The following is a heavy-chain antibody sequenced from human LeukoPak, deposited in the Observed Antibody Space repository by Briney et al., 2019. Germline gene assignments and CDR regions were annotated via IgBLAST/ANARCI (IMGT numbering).Heavy chain of an antibody. CDR1: GFAFSSNW. D-gene: IGHD7-27*01. Sequence: GGSLRLSCAASGFAFSSNWMHWVRQTPGQGLVWVSLINSGGSGTSCAESVEGRFTISRDNAKNTLYLQMNSLKGEDTAVYYCATSLGPLTEYWGQGTLVTVSS. V-gene: IGHV3-74*01. CDR2: INSGGSGT. CDR3: ATSLGPLTEY. J-gene: IGHJ4*02.